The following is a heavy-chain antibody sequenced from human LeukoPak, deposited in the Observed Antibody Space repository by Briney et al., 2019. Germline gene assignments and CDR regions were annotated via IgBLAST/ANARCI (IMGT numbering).Heavy chain of an antibody. V-gene: IGHV3-30*02. CDR2: IRYDGSNK. CDR1: GFTFSSYG. Sequence: GGSLRLSCAASGFTFSSYGMHWVRQAPGKGLEWVAFIRYDGSNKYYADSVKGRFTISRDNSKNTLYLQMDSLRAEDTAVYYCAKDRVATSHFDYWGQGTLVTVSS. CDR3: AKDRVATSHFDY. D-gene: IGHD5-24*01. J-gene: IGHJ4*02.